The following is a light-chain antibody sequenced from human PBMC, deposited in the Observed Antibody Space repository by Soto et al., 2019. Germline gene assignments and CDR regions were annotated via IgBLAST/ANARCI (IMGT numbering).Light chain of an antibody. CDR3: SSYTSSAPRV. Sequence: QSALTQPASVSGSPGQSINISCIGTSSDVGGYNYVSWYQQHPGKAPKLMIYEVSNRPSGVSNRFSGSKSGNTASLTISGLQAEDEADYYCSSYTSSAPRVFGTGPKLTVL. J-gene: IGLJ1*01. V-gene: IGLV2-14*01. CDR2: EVS. CDR1: SSDVGGYNY.